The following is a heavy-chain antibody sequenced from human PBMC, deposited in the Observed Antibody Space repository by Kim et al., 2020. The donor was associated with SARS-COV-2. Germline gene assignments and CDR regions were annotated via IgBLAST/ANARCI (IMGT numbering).Heavy chain of an antibody. CDR1: GFTSRTYA. D-gene: IGHD3-22*01. CDR3: AKGGLVGYYYDSSGYFEHTS. Sequence: GGSLRLSCAASGFTSRTYAMSWVRQAPGKGLEWVSVISGSGGDTYYADSVKGRFTISRDKSKNTLYLQMSSLRVEDTAVYYCAKGGLVGYYYDSSGYFEHTSWGQGTLVTVSS. CDR2: ISGSGGDT. V-gene: IGHV3-23*01. J-gene: IGHJ4*02.